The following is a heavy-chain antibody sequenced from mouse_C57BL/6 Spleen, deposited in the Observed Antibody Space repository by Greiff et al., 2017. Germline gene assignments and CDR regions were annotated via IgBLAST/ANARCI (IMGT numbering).Heavy chain of an antibody. V-gene: IGHV1-55*01. J-gene: IGHJ4*01. CDR1: GYTFTSYW. CDR3: AREEITTEAMDY. CDR2: IHPGSGST. D-gene: IGHD1-1*01. Sequence: VQLQQPGAELVKPGASVKMSCKASGYTFTSYWITWVKQRPGQGLEWIGDIHPGSGSTNYNEKFTSKATVTVDISSSTAYMQLSSLTSEESAVYYCAREEITTEAMDYWGQGTSVTVAS.